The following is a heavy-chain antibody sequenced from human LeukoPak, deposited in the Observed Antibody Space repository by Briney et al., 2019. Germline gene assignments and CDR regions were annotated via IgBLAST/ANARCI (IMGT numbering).Heavy chain of an antibody. CDR3: ARGAPYDSSGYVTYYFDY. J-gene: IGHJ4*02. D-gene: IGHD3-22*01. Sequence: SETLSLTCAVYGGSFSDYYWTWIRQPPGKGLEWIGEINHSGSTNYNPSLKSRVTISVDMSKKQFSLKLSPVTAADTAVYYCARGAPYDSSGYVTYYFDYWGQGTLVTVSS. CDR1: GGSFSDYY. CDR2: INHSGST. V-gene: IGHV4-34*01.